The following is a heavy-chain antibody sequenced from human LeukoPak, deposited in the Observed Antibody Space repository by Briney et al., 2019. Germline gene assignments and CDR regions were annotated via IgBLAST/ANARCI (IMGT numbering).Heavy chain of an antibody. CDR2: IIPIFGTA. V-gene: IGHV1-69*13. D-gene: IGHD3-9*01. J-gene: IGHJ4*02. CDR3: ARDRYFDWLLASRFYFDY. CDR1: GGTFSSYA. Sequence: SVKVSCKASGGTFSSYAISWVRQAPGQGLEWMGGIIPIFGTANYAQKFQGRVTITADESTSTVYMELSSLRSEDTAVYYCARDRYFDWLLASRFYFDYWGQGTLVTVSS.